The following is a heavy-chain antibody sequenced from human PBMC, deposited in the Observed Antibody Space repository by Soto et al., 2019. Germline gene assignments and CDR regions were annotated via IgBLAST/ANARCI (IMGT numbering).Heavy chain of an antibody. CDR3: GRSVVGATGEILYNAMDV. D-gene: IGHD1-26*01. CDR2: IDAASGNT. CDR1: GYTFSGYS. V-gene: IGHV1-3*01. J-gene: IGHJ6*02. Sequence: QVQLVQSGAEVKKPGASVKVSCKASGYTFSGYSLHWVRQAPGQRLEWMGWIDAASGNTKYSRRFRGRVRITSDTSASTAYMELSGLRSEDTAVYYCGRSVVGATGEILYNAMDVWGQGTTVTVSS.